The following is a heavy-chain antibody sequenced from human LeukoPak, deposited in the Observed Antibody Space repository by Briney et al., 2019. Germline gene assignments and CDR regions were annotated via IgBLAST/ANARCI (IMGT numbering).Heavy chain of an antibody. CDR2: VSDTGTT. J-gene: IGHJ4*02. Sequence: ASGTLSLTCNVSGVSIRTSTYYWNWIRQSPGTGLEWIGCVSDTGTTKYNPSLKSRVTISVDTSKNHFSLILMSVTAADTAVYYCARGYYEPSQSWGQGTLVTVSS. V-gene: IGHV4-61*03. CDR1: GVSIRTSTYY. D-gene: IGHD3-16*01. CDR3: ARGYYEPSQS.